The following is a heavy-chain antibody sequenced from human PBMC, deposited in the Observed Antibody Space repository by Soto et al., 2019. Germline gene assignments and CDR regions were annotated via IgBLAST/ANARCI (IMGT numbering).Heavy chain of an antibody. CDR1: GYTFTDSY. CDR3: ATSPATIGWYGNPYYLDH. D-gene: IGHD6-19*01. Sequence: QVLLVQSGAEVKKPGASVQVSCKASGYTFTDSYMHWVRQAPGQGLEWMGILNPSGGSTSYAQKFRGRVTMTRDTSTSTVYMELTSLRSEDTAVFYCATSPATIGWYGNPYYLDHWGQGTLVTVSS. J-gene: IGHJ4*02. V-gene: IGHV1-46*01. CDR2: LNPSGGST.